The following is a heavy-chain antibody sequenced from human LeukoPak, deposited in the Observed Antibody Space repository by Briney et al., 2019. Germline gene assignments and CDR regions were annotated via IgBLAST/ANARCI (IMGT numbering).Heavy chain of an antibody. CDR2: ISSGSGTI. J-gene: IGHJ4*02. CDR1: GFTFSSYS. CDR3: ARGRGLVVTAMYFDY. D-gene: IGHD2-21*02. V-gene: IGHV3-48*01. Sequence: PGGSLRLSCAASGFTFSSYSMNWIRQAPGKGLEYVSYISSGSGTIYYADSVKGRFTISRDNSKNTLSLQMNSLRAEDTAVYYCARGRGLVVTAMYFDYWGQGTLVTVSS.